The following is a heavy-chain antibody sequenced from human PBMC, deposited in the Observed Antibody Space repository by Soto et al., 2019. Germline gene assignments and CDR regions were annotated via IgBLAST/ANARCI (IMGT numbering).Heavy chain of an antibody. D-gene: IGHD6-13*01. Sequence: SETLSLTCTASVDSITTYYWSWIRKPAGKGLEWIGRIDASGNTNYNPSLNSRVTMSIDTSKKQFSLKLTSLTAADTAIYYCARYSNNWFQTEGMDVWGQGTTVTVSS. CDR2: IDASGNT. V-gene: IGHV4-4*07. CDR3: ARYSNNWFQTEGMDV. CDR1: VDSITTYY. J-gene: IGHJ6*02.